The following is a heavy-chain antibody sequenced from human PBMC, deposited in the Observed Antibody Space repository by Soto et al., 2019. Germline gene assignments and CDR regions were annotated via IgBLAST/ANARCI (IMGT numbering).Heavy chain of an antibody. CDR1: GYSISSGYY. V-gene: IGHV4-38-2*02. J-gene: IGHJ5*02. D-gene: IGHD3-10*01. CDR3: ATDFRRFDP. CDR2: IYHSGST. Sequence: SETLSLTCAVSGYSISSGYYWGWIRQPPGKGLEWIGSIYHSGSTYYNPSLKSRVTISVDTSKNQFSLKLSSVTAADTAVYYCATDFRRFDPWGQGTLLTVSS.